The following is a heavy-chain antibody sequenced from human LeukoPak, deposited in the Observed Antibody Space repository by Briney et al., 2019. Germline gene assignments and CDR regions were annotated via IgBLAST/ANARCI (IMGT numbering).Heavy chain of an antibody. Sequence: GGSLRLTCAASGFTFSSYGLHWVRQAPGKGLEWVAFIRYDGSNKYYADSAKGRFTTSRDNSKNTLYLQINSLRAEDTPVYYCAKGLLLWFGEAIMDVWGKGTTVTISS. V-gene: IGHV3-30*02. J-gene: IGHJ6*04. CDR1: GFTFSSYG. CDR3: AKGLLLWFGEAIMDV. D-gene: IGHD3-10*01. CDR2: IRYDGSNK.